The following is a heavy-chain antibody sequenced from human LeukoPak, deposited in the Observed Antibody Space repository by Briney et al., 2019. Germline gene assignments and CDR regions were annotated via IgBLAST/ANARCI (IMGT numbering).Heavy chain of an antibody. CDR2: ISYDGSNK. V-gene: IGHV3-30-3*01. CDR3: GGEWELLRSSFDY. D-gene: IGHD1-26*01. CDR1: GFTFSSYA. Sequence: GRSLRLSCAASGFTFSSYAMHWVRQAPGKGLEWVAVISYDGSNKYYADSVKGRFTISRDNSKNTQYLQMNSLRAEDTAVYYCGGEWELLRSSFDYWGQGTLVTVSS. J-gene: IGHJ4*02.